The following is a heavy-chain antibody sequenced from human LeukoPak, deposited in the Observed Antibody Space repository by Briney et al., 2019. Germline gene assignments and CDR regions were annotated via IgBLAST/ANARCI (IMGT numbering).Heavy chain of an antibody. J-gene: IGHJ4*02. D-gene: IGHD6-19*01. Sequence: GGSLRLSCAASGFTFSNAWMSWIRQAPGKGLEWVSYISSSSSYTNYADSVKGRFTISRDNAKNSLYLQMNSLRAEDTAVYYCARVRSGRLSSGWLVFDYWGQGTLVTVSS. CDR3: ARVRSGRLSSGWLVFDY. CDR1: GFTFSNAW. V-gene: IGHV3-11*05. CDR2: ISSSSSYT.